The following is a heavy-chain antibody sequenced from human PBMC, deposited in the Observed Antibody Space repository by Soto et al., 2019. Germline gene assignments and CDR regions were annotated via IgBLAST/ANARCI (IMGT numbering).Heavy chain of an antibody. J-gene: IGHJ4*02. Sequence: SETLSLTCAVYGGSFSGYYWSWIRQPPGKGLEWIGEINHSGSTNYNPSLKSRVTISVDTSKNQFSLKLSSVTAADTAVYYCAGDYIAAPFDYWDQGTLVTVSS. CDR3: AGDYIAAPFDY. CDR1: GGSFSGYY. CDR2: INHSGST. V-gene: IGHV4-34*01. D-gene: IGHD5-12*01.